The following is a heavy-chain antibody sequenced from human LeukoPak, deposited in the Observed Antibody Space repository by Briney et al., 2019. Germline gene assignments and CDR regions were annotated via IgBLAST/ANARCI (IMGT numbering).Heavy chain of an antibody. CDR3: ARQRRDVGATLGAFDY. CDR1: GGSFSGYY. D-gene: IGHD1-26*01. Sequence: SETLSLTCAVYGGSFSGYYWSWIRQPPGKGLEWIGEINHSGSTNYKPSLKSRVTISVDTSKNQFSLKLSSVTAADTAVYYCARQRRDVGATLGAFDYWGQGTLVTVSS. J-gene: IGHJ4*02. V-gene: IGHV4-34*01. CDR2: INHSGST.